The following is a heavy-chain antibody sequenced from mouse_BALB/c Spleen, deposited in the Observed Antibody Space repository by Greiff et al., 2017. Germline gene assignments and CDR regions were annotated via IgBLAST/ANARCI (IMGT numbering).Heavy chain of an antibody. CDR3: ARFGNYVYWGTFAY. CDR2: INPSNGRT. V-gene: IGHV1S81*02. CDR1: GYTFTSYW. J-gene: IGHJ3*01. D-gene: IGHD2-1*01. Sequence: QVQLQQPGAELVKPGASVKLSCKASGYTFTSYWMHWVKQRPGQGLEWIGEINPSNGRTNYNEKFKSKATLTVDKSSSTAYMQLSSLTSEDSAVYYCARFGNYVYWGTFAYWGQGTLVTVSA.